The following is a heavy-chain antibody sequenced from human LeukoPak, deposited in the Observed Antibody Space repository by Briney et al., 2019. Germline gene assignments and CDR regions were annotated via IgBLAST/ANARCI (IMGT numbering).Heavy chain of an antibody. CDR3: ARVLRDNWFDP. J-gene: IGHJ5*02. CDR1: GSTFSSYD. CDR2: IGTAGDT. V-gene: IGHV3-13*01. Sequence: ESGGSLRLSCAASGSTFSSYDMHWVRQPAGKGLEWVSAIGTAGDTYYPGSVKGRFTISRENAKNSLYLQMNSLRAGDTAVYYCARVLRDNWFDPWGQGTLVTVSS.